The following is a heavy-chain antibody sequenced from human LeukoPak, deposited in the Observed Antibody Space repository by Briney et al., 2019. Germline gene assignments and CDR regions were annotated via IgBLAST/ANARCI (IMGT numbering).Heavy chain of an antibody. V-gene: IGHV3-21*01. J-gene: IGHJ4*02. CDR2: ISSSSSYI. Sequence: PGGSLRLSCAASGFTFSSYSMNWVRQAPGKGLEGVSSISSSSSYIYYADSVKGRFTISRDNAKNSLYPQMNSLRAEDTAVYYCARGALTSVAAPFDYWGQGTLVTVSS. D-gene: IGHD6-6*01. CDR3: ARGALTSVAAPFDY. CDR1: GFTFSSYS.